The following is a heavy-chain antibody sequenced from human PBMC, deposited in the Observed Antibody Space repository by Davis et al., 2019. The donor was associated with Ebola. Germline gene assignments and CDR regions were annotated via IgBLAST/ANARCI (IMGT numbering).Heavy chain of an antibody. CDR2: IIPIFGTA. J-gene: IGHJ3*02. D-gene: IGHD2-2*01. CDR3: ARADIVVVPAAMSLAFDI. CDR1: GGTFSSYA. Sequence: SVKVSCKASGGTFSSYAISWVRQAPGQGLEWMGGIIPIFGTANYAQKFQGRVTITADESTSTAYMELSSLRSEDTAVYYCARADIVVVPAAMSLAFDIWGQGTMVTVSS. V-gene: IGHV1-69*13.